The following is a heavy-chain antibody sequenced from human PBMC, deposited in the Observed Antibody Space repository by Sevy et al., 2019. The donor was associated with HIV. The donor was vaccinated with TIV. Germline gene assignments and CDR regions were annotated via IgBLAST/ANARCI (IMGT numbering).Heavy chain of an antibody. D-gene: IGHD3-16*01. Sequence: SETLSLTCTVSGGSISTDSYYWTWIRQPVGKRLEWIGRISFSGSTTYNPFLESRVTMSIDTSKNQFSLKLRSMTAADTAVYYCSREPAGIGGAFDIWGQGTRVTVSS. V-gene: IGHV4-61*02. J-gene: IGHJ3*02. CDR2: ISFSGST. CDR3: SREPAGIGGAFDI. CDR1: GGSISTDSYY.